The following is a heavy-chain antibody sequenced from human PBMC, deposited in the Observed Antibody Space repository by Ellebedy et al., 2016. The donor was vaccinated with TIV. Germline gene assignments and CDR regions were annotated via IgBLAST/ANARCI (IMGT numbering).Heavy chain of an antibody. D-gene: IGHD6-13*01. V-gene: IGHV4-30-2*01. CDR2: IYHSGNT. Sequence: SETLSLTCSVSGGSISSGSYSWSWIRQPPGKGLEWIGYIYHSGNTYHNPSLKSRVTMSVDRSKNQFSLRLSSVTAADTAVYYCARTWYNGRWFGLDYWGQGTLVAVSS. J-gene: IGHJ4*02. CDR1: GGSISSGSYS. CDR3: ARTWYNGRWFGLDY.